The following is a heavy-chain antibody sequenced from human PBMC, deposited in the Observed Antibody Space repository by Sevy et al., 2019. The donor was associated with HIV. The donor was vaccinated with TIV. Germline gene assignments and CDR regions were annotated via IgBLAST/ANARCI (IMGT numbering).Heavy chain of an antibody. CDR3: ARGLFHYYDSSGYYFFDY. V-gene: IGHV4-34*01. CDR2: INHSGST. D-gene: IGHD3-22*01. CDR1: GGSFSGYY. J-gene: IGHJ4*02. Sequence: SETLSLTCAVYGGSFSGYYWSWIRQPPGKGLEWIGEINHSGSTNYNPSLKSRVTISVDTSKNQFSLKLGSVTAADTAVYYCARGLFHYYDSSGYYFFDYWGQGTLVTVSS.